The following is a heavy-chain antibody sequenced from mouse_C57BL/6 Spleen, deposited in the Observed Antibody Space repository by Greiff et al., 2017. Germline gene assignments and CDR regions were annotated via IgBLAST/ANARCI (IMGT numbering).Heavy chain of an antibody. J-gene: IGHJ3*01. CDR3: ASHRFFAY. CDR1: GYSITSGYY. Sequence: EVQLQESGPGLVKPSQSLSLTCSVTGYSITSGYYWNWIRQFPGNKLEWMGYISYDGSNNYNPSLKNRISITRDTSKNQFFLKLNSVTTEDTATYYGASHRFFAYWGQGTLVTVSA. CDR2: ISYDGSN. V-gene: IGHV3-6*01.